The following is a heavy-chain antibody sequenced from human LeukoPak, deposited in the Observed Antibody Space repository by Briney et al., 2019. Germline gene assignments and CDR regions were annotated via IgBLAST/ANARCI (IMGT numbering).Heavy chain of an antibody. CDR1: GFTFSNAW. V-gene: IGHV3-15*01. CDR2: IKKKTDGGTT. J-gene: IGHJ4*02. Sequence: GGSLRLSCAASGFTFSNAWMRWVGQAPGKGGEWVGRIKKKTDGGTTDYAAPGKGKFTSSREEAKKQLYLQMNSLKTEDTAVYYCTTEGLYYDYVWGSYRYGDYWRQGTLVTVSS. CDR3: TTEGLYYDYVWGSYRYGDY. D-gene: IGHD3-16*02.